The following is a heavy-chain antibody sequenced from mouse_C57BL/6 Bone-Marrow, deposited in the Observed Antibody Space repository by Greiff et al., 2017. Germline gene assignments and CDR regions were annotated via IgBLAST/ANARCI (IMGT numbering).Heavy chain of an antibody. J-gene: IGHJ4*01. D-gene: IGHD2-5*01. CDR2: IDPSDSET. CDR3: ARFYYSNPYYAMDY. V-gene: IGHV1-52*01. CDR1: GYTFTSYW. Sequence: SGAELVRPGSSVKLSCKASGYTFTSYWMHWVKQRPIQGLEWIGNIDPSDSETHYNQKFKDKATLTVDKSSSTAYMQLSSLTSEDSAVYYCARFYYSNPYYAMDYWGQGTSVTVSS.